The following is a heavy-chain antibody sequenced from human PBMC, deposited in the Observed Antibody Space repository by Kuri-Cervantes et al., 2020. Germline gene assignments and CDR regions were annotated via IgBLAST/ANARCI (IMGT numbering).Heavy chain of an antibody. J-gene: IGHJ4*02. Sequence: GESLKISCAASGFTFSSYGMHWVRQAPGKGLEWVAVISYDGSNKYYADSVKGRFTISRDNSKNTLYLQMNSLRDEDTAVYHCARPLNRNGGSLNYWGQGTLVTVAS. V-gene: IGHV3-33*05. D-gene: IGHD1-26*01. CDR2: ISYDGSNK. CDR3: ARPLNRNGGSLNY. CDR1: GFTFSSYG.